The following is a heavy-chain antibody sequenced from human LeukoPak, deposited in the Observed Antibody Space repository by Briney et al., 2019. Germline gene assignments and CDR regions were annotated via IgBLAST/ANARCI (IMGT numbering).Heavy chain of an antibody. Sequence: GGSLRLSCAASGFTFDDYAMHWVRQAPGKGLEWVSGISWNSGSIGYADSVKGRFTISRDNAKNSLYLQMNNMRAEDTAMFYCATSMAQDVDAFHIWGQGTMVTVSS. J-gene: IGHJ3*02. CDR2: ISWNSGSI. CDR3: ATSMAQDVDAFHI. V-gene: IGHV3-9*01. CDR1: GFTFDDYA. D-gene: IGHD2-21*01.